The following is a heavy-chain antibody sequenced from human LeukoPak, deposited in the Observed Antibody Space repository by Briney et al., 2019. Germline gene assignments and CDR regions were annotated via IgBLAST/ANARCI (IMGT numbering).Heavy chain of an antibody. Sequence: ASVKVSCKASGYTFTSYGISWVRQAPGQGLEWMGWISAYNGNTNYAQKLQGRVTMTTDTSTSTAYMELRSLRSDDTAVYYCARGSRLYYDFWSGYTNWFDPWGQGTLVTVSS. D-gene: IGHD3-3*01. CDR1: GYTFTSYG. J-gene: IGHJ5*02. V-gene: IGHV1-18*01. CDR3: ARGSRLYYDFWSGYTNWFDP. CDR2: ISAYNGNT.